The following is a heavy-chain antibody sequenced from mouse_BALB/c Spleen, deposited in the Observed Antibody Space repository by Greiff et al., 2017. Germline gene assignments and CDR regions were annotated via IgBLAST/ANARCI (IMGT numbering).Heavy chain of an antibody. CDR2: ISNLAYSI. Sequence: EVKVIESGGGLVQPGGSRKLSCAASGFTFSDYGMAWVRQAPGKGPEWVAFISNLAYSIYYAATVTGRFTISIENAKNTLYREMSSLRSEDTAMYYCARVGRYDGRYFDYWGQGTTLTVSS. CDR3: ARVGRYDGRYFDY. D-gene: IGHD2-14*01. CDR1: GFTFSDYG. J-gene: IGHJ2*01. V-gene: IGHV5-15*02.